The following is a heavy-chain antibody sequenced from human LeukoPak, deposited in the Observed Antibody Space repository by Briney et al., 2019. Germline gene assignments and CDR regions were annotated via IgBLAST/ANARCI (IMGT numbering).Heavy chain of an antibody. D-gene: IGHD5-24*01. J-gene: IGHJ5*02. CDR3: ARDREFDP. V-gene: IGHV3-21*01. Sequence: GGSLRLSGAASGFPFSSYGMNWVRQAPGKGLEWVSSISSSSSYIYYADSVKGRFTISRDNAKNSLYLQMNSLRAEDTAVYYCARDREFDPWGQGTLVTVSS. CDR1: GFPFSSYG. CDR2: ISSSSSYI.